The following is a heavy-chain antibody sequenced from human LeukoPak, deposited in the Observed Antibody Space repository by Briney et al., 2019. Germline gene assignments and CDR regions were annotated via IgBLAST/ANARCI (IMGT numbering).Heavy chain of an antibody. CDR1: GFTFSSYS. D-gene: IGHD5-24*01. V-gene: IGHV3-21*01. Sequence: GGSLRLSCAASGFTFSSYSMNWARQAPGKGLEWVSSISGSSTYIYYADSVKGRFTISRDNAKNSLYLQMSSLRAEDTAVYYCARRMGRDGYNPNWFDPWGQGTLVTVSS. CDR2: ISGSSTYI. CDR3: ARRMGRDGYNPNWFDP. J-gene: IGHJ5*02.